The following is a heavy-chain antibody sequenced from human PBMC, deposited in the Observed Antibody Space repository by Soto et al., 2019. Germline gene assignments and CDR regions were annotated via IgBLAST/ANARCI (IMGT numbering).Heavy chain of an antibody. J-gene: IGHJ3*02. D-gene: IGHD6-25*01. CDR3: PRRQAAQSRPDALDI. V-gene: IGHV5-51*01. CDR1: GYSFPNYW. CDR2: IYPGDSDT. Sequence: GESLKISCTASGYSFPNYWIGWVRQVPGQGLEWMGIIYPGDSDTKYSPSFQGQVTITADTSISTAFLQWTSLKAADTVMYYCPRRQAAQSRPDALDIWGQGTRVTVSS.